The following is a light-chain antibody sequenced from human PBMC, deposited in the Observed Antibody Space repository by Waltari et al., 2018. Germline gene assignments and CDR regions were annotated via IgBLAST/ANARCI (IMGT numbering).Light chain of an antibody. CDR2: DVS. CDR1: SSDVGGYNY. Sequence: QSALTQPASVSGSPGQSITISCTGTSSDVGGYNYVSWYQQHPGKAPKLMIYDVSNRSSGVSNRFPGSKSGNTAPLTISGLQAEDEADYYCSSYTSSSTWVFGGGTKLTVL. V-gene: IGLV2-14*01. J-gene: IGLJ3*02. CDR3: SSYTSSSTWV.